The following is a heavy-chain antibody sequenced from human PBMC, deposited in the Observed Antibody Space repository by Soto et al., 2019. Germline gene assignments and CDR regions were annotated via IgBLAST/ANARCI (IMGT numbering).Heavy chain of an antibody. CDR1: GFTVSSYE. CDR2: ISISGGTI. CDR3: TKEKSVINSGYDAFDI. D-gene: IGHD5-12*01. J-gene: IGHJ3*02. Sequence: LRLSCAASGFTVSSYEMDWVRQAPGKGLEWVAYISISGGTIYYGDSVEGRFSISRDNADNSLYLQMNSLRAEDTAVYYCTKEKSVINSGYDAFDIWGRGTVVTVSS. V-gene: IGHV3-48*03.